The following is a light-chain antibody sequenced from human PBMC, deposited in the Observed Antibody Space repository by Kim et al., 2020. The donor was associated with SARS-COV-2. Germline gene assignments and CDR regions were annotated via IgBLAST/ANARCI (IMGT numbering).Light chain of an antibody. CDR3: QQYNSYSRT. Sequence: ASVGARVTITCRASQSISSWLAWYQQKPGKAPKLLIYDASSLESGVPSRFSGSGSGTEFTLTINSLQPDDFATYYCQQYNSYSRTFGQWTKVDIK. V-gene: IGKV1-5*01. J-gene: IGKJ1*01. CDR2: DAS. CDR1: QSISSW.